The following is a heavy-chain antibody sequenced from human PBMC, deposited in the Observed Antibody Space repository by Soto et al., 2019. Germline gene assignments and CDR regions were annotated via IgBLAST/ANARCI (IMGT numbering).Heavy chain of an antibody. V-gene: IGHV3-7*01. Sequence: GGSLRLSCAASGFTFSSYWMSWVRQAPGKGLEWVANIKQDGSEKYYVDSVKGRFTISRDNAKNSLYLQMNRLRAEDTAVYYCARGLRYFDWLLGYWGQGTLVTVSS. J-gene: IGHJ4*02. CDR2: IKQDGSEK. CDR3: ARGLRYFDWLLGY. D-gene: IGHD3-9*01. CDR1: GFTFSSYW.